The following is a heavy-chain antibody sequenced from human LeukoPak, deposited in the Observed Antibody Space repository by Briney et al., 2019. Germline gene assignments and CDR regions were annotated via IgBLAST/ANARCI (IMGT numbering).Heavy chain of an antibody. D-gene: IGHD3-16*01. J-gene: IGHJ4*02. Sequence: PGGSLRLSCAASGITFSSYTMTWVRQAPGKGLECVSSISSSSGHIYYAGSVKGRFTISRDNAKNSLYLQMNSLRADDTAVFYCARDRGGEFDYWGQGTLVTVSS. V-gene: IGHV3-21*01. CDR1: GITFSSYT. CDR3: ARDRGGEFDY. CDR2: ISSSSGHI.